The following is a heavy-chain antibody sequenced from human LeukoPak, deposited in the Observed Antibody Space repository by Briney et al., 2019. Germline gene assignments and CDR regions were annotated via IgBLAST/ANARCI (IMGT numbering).Heavy chain of an antibody. Sequence: ASVKVSCKASGYTFTSYAMHWVRQAPGQRLEWMGWINAGNGNTKYSQEFQGRVTITRDTSASTAYVELSSLRSEDMAVYYCAGGRSPLDAFDIWGQGTMVTVSS. CDR3: AGGRSPLDAFDI. CDR2: INAGNGNT. V-gene: IGHV1-3*03. J-gene: IGHJ3*02. D-gene: IGHD2-15*01. CDR1: GYTFTSYA.